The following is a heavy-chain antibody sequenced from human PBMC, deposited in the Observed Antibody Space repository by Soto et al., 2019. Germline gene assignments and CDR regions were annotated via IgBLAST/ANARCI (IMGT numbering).Heavy chain of an antibody. D-gene: IGHD2-2*01. CDR1: GFTFTSSA. Sequence: ASVKVSCKASGFTFTSSAMQGVRQARGKRLEWIGWIVVGSGNKNYAQKFQERVTITRDMSTSTAYMELSSLRSEDTAVYYCAAGIGYCSSTSCYDAFDIWGQGTMVTVSS. CDR2: IVVGSGNK. J-gene: IGHJ3*02. V-gene: IGHV1-58*02. CDR3: AAGIGYCSSTSCYDAFDI.